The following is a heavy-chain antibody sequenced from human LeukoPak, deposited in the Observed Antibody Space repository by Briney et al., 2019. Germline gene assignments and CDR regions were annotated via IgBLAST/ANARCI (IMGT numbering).Heavy chain of an antibody. J-gene: IGHJ4*02. V-gene: IGHV3-48*04. CDR1: GFTFSTND. CDR3: VRQFAS. Sequence: PGGSLRLSCAASGFTFSTNDMNWVRHAPGKGLEWVSYITSSSSTVYYADSVKGRFTISRDNAKTSLYLQMNSLRAEDTALYYCVRQFASWGQGTLVTVSS. CDR2: ITSSSSTV.